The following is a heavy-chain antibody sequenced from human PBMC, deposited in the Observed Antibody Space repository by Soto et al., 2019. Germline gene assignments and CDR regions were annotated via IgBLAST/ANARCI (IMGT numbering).Heavy chain of an antibody. V-gene: IGHV4-4*07. CDR1: GCSISSYY. CDR3: ARAGIAAAVPYYYYGMDV. CDR2: IYTSGST. Sequence: SETLSLTYTVSGCSISSYYWSWIRHPAGKGLEWIGRIYTSGSTNYNPSLKSRVTMSVDTSKNQFSLKLSSVTAADTAVYYCARAGIAAAVPYYYYGMDVWGQGTTVTVSS. D-gene: IGHD6-13*01. J-gene: IGHJ6*02.